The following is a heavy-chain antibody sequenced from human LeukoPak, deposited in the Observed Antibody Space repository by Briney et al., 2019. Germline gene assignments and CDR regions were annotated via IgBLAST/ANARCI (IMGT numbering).Heavy chain of an antibody. CDR3: ATGRGSGFQLR. D-gene: IGHD3-22*01. J-gene: IGHJ4*02. Sequence: GSLRLSCVASGFTFSNYAMSWVRQAPGKGLDWVSAISGTGGTIYYADSVKGRFTISRDNSKNTLYLQMNSLRAEDTAVYYCATGRGSGFQLRWGQGTLVTVSS. CDR1: GFTFSNYA. V-gene: IGHV3-23*01. CDR2: ISGTGGTI.